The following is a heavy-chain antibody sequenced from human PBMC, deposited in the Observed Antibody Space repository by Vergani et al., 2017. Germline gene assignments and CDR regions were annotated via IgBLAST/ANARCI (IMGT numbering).Heavy chain of an antibody. CDR3: ARVSPPIGPRWGRDDCSSTSCEYYYYMDV. CDR1: GYTFTSYG. J-gene: IGHJ6*03. Sequence: QVQLVQSGAEVKKPGASVKVSCKASGYTFTSYGISWVRQAPGQGLEWMGWISAYNGNTNYAQKLQGRVTMTTDTSTRTAYMELRSLRSDDTAVYYFARVSPPIGPRWGRDDCSSTSCEYYYYMDVWGKGTTVTVSS. V-gene: IGHV1-18*01. D-gene: IGHD2-2*01. CDR2: ISAYNGNT.